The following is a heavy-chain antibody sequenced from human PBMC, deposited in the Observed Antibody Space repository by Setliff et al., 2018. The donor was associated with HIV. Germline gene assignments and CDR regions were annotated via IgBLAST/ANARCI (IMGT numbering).Heavy chain of an antibody. CDR1: GGSINTGHYY. Sequence: SETLSLTCTVSGGSINTGHYYWSWIRHHPGKGLEWIAYIYYTGNTYFNPSLKSRITISIDTSKNQFSLKMSSGTAADTAVYYCARDRYAGEIDYWGQGTLVTVSS. CDR2: IYYTGNT. J-gene: IGHJ4*02. V-gene: IGHV4-31*03. CDR3: ARDRYAGEIDY. D-gene: IGHD3-10*01.